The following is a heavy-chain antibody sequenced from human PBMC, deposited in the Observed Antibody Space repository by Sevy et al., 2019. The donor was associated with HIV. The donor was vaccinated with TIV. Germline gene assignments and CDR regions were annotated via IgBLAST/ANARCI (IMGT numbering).Heavy chain of an antibody. D-gene: IGHD1-26*01. V-gene: IGHV4-59*11. CDR1: GGSITSLY. CDR2: IYYNGHI. Sequence: SENLSLTCTVSGGSITSLYWNWIRQPPGKGLEWIANIYYNGHINYNPSLKSRVTLSLDTSKNQCSLRLSSVTAAGMAMYYRAGENAWGRGYSWGQGTLVTVSS. J-gene: IGHJ4*02. CDR3: AGENAWGRGYS.